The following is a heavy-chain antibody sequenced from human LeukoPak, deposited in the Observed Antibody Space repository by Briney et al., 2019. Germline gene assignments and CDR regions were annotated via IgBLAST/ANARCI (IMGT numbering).Heavy chain of an antibody. CDR3: ARDVVTAAAGSYYYYGMDV. D-gene: IGHD6-13*01. Sequence: GGSLRLSCAASGFTVSSNYMSWVRQAPGKVLEWVSVIYSGGSTYYADSVKGRFTISRDNSKNTLYLQMNSLRAEDTAVYYCARDVVTAAAGSYYYYGMDVWGKGTTVTVSS. CDR2: IYSGGST. V-gene: IGHV3-53*01. J-gene: IGHJ6*04. CDR1: GFTVSSNY.